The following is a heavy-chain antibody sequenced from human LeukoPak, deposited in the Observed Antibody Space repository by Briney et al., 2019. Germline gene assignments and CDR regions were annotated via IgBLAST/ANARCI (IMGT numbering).Heavy chain of an antibody. Sequence: ASVKVSCKASGYTFTSYGISWVRQAPGQGLEWMGWISAYNGNTNYAQKLQGRVTMTTDTSTSTAYMELRSLRSDDTAVYHCARPPSDDILTGYYFDYWGQGTLVTVSS. CDR1: GYTFTSYG. J-gene: IGHJ4*02. V-gene: IGHV1-18*04. CDR2: ISAYNGNT. CDR3: ARPPSDDILTGYYFDY. D-gene: IGHD3-9*01.